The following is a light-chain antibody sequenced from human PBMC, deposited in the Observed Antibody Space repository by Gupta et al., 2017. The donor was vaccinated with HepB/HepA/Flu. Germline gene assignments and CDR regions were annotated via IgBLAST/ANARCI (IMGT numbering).Light chain of an antibody. J-gene: IGKJ2*01. CDR2: GAS. Sequence: EIVITQSSSTLALSPGEIATLSCRASQSVTSNLAWYQQQPGQTPRLLIYGASTRATGIPARFSGSGSGTEFTLTISSLQSEDFAVYYCQQYNNWHPYTFGQGTKLEI. CDR3: QQYNNWHPYT. CDR1: QSVTSN. V-gene: IGKV3-15*01.